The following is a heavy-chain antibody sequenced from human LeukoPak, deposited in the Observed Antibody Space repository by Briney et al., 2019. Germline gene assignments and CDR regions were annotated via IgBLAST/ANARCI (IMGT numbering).Heavy chain of an antibody. CDR3: ARGSTRSYYYYTDV. CDR1: GFTFSDYY. Sequence: PGGSLRLSCAASGFTFSDYYMSWIRQAPGKGLEWVSYISSSGSTIYYADSVKGRFTISRDNAKNSLYLQMNSLRAEDTAVYYCARGSTRSYYYYTDVWGKGTTVTISS. D-gene: IGHD2-2*01. CDR2: ISSSGSTI. V-gene: IGHV3-11*01. J-gene: IGHJ6*03.